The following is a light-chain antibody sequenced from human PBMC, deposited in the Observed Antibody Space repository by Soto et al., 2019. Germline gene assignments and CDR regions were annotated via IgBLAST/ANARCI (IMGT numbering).Light chain of an antibody. CDR2: DAS. CDR1: QSISIW. J-gene: IGKJ4*01. V-gene: IGKV1-5*01. Sequence: DIQMTQSPSTLSASVGDRVTITCRASQSISIWLAWYQQKPGKAPKLLIYDASSLESWVPSRFSGSGSGTEFTLTISSLQPDDFATYYCQQYNSYPLTFGGGTKVELK. CDR3: QQYNSYPLT.